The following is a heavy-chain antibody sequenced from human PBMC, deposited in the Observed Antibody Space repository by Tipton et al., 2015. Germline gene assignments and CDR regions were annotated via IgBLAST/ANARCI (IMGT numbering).Heavy chain of an antibody. V-gene: IGHV4-59*01. J-gene: IGHJ5*02. CDR2: IYYSGST. CDR3: ARGVKRDSYGKGGWFDP. Sequence: TLSLTCTVSGGSISHYYWSWIRQPPGKGLEWFGHIYYSGSTNYNPSLKSRVTMSVDTSKNQFSLKLSSVTAADTAVYYCARGVKRDSYGKGGWFDPWGQGNLVTVSS. D-gene: IGHD5-18*01. CDR1: GGSISHYY.